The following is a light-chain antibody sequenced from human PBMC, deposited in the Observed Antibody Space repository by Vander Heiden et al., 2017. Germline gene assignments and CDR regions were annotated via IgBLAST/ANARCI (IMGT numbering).Light chain of an antibody. J-gene: IGKJ1*01. CDR3: QQRSNWPPTWT. CDR2: DAS. CDR1: QSVSSY. Sequence: EIVLTQSPATLSLSPGERATLSCRASQSVSSYLAWYQQKPGQAPRLLIYDASNRATGIPARFSGSGSGTDFTLTISSREPEDFAVYYCQQRSNWPPTWTFSQGTKVEIK. V-gene: IGKV3-11*01.